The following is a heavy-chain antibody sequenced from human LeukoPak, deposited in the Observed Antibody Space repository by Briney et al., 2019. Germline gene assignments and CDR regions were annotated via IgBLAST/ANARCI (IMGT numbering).Heavy chain of an antibody. Sequence: PSETLSLTCTVYGGSFSGYYWSWIRQAPGKGLEWVSGISGRGSSTYYADSVKGRFTISRDNSKNTLYLQMNSLRAEDTAIYYCARDGQYSSSAGDFDYWGQGTLVTVSS. CDR3: ARDGQYSSSAGDFDY. CDR2: ISGRGSST. D-gene: IGHD6-6*01. J-gene: IGHJ4*02. CDR1: GGSFSGYY. V-gene: IGHV3-23*01.